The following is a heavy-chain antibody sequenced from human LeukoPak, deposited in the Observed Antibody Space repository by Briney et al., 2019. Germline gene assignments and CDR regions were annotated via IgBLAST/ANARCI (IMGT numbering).Heavy chain of an antibody. CDR3: ARGRARGIVVVVAATPRYMDV. CDR2: IYYSGST. Sequence: SETLSLTCTVSGGSISSYYWSWIRQPPGKGLEWIGYIYYSGSTNYNPSLKSRVTISVDTSKNQFSLKLSSVTAADTAVYYCARGRARGIVVVVAATPRYMDVWGKGTTVTISS. CDR1: GGSISSYY. J-gene: IGHJ6*03. D-gene: IGHD2-15*01. V-gene: IGHV4-59*12.